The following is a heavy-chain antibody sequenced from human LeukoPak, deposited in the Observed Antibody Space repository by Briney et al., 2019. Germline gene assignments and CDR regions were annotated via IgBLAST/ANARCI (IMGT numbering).Heavy chain of an antibody. CDR2: INHSGST. CDR3: ARSCSSSSCAGWFDP. J-gene: IGHJ5*02. D-gene: IGHD2-15*01. V-gene: IGHV4-34*01. Sequence: SETLSLTCAVYGGSFSGYYWSWIRQPPGKGLEWIGEINHSGSTNYNPSLKSRVTISVDTSKNQFSLKLSSVTAADTAVYYCARSCSSSSCAGWFDPWGQGTLVTVSS. CDR1: GGSFSGYY.